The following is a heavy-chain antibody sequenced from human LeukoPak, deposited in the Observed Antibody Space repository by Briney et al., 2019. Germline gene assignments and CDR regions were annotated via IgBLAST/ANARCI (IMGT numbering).Heavy chain of an antibody. Sequence: PSETLSLTCTVSGGSISSYYWSWIRQPPGKGLEWIGYIYYSGITNYNPSLKSRVTISLDTSKNQFSLKLSSVTAADTAVYYCARHAHGHNYGTYDYWGQGALVTVSS. D-gene: IGHD5-18*01. J-gene: IGHJ4*02. V-gene: IGHV4-59*08. CDR2: IYYSGIT. CDR3: ARHAHGHNYGTYDY. CDR1: GGSISSYY.